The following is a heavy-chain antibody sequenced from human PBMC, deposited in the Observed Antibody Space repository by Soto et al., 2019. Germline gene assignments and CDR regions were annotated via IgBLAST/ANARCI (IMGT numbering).Heavy chain of an antibody. D-gene: IGHD3-22*01. CDR2: IKQDGSEK. V-gene: IGHV3-7*04. J-gene: IGHJ3*02. CDR1: GFTFSSYW. Sequence: GGSLRLSCAASGFTFSSYWMTWVRQAPGKGLEWVASIKQDGSEKHYVDSVKGRFTISRDNAKNSLYLQMNSLRAEDTAVYFCARGDYYDTSGPFSDAFDIWGQGTMVTVSS. CDR3: ARGDYYDTSGPFSDAFDI.